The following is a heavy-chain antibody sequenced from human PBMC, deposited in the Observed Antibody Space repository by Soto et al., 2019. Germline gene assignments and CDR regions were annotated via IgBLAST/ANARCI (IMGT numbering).Heavy chain of an antibody. J-gene: IGHJ4*02. CDR2: IYWDDDK. D-gene: IGHD3-3*01. CDR3: AHRILRTVFGLVTTTAIYFDF. V-gene: IGHV2-5*02. CDR1: GFSLTTSGVG. Sequence: QITLNESGPTVVKPAETLTLTCTFSGFSLTTSGVGVGWIRQSPGKAPEWLALIYWDDDKRYSASLKSRLTINQDTSKNQVVLTMASVDTADTATYYCAHRILRTVFGLVTTTAIYFDFWGKGTPVVVSS.